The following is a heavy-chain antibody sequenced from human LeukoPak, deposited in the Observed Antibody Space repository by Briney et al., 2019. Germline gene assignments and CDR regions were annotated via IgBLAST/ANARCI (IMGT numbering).Heavy chain of an antibody. V-gene: IGHV1-24*01. CDR3: ATELIARYFDWSPRGYYGMDV. Sequence: GASVKVSCKVSGYTLTELSMHWVRQAPGKGLEWMGGVDPEDGETIYAQKFQGRVTMTEDTSTDTAYMELSSLRSEDTAVYYCATELIARYFDWSPRGYYGMDVWGQGTTVTVSS. D-gene: IGHD3-9*01. CDR1: GYTLTELS. CDR2: VDPEDGET. J-gene: IGHJ6*02.